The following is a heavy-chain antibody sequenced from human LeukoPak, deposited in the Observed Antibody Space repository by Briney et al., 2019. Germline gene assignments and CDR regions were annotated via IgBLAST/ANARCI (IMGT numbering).Heavy chain of an antibody. CDR1: GFTFSSYW. CDR2: INSDGTDT. Sequence: GGSLRLSCAASGFTFSSYWMHWVRQLPGKGLVLISRINSDGTDTSYADSVKGRFTISRDNAKNTLYLQMNSLRAEDTAVYYCAREGANAFQDYWGQGTLVTVSS. CDR3: AREGANAFQDY. V-gene: IGHV3-74*01. J-gene: IGHJ4*02. D-gene: IGHD3-3*02.